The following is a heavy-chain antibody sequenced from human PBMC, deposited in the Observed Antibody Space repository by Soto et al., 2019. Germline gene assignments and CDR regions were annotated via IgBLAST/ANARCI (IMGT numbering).Heavy chain of an antibody. Sequence: ASVKVSCKASGYTFTGYYMHWVRQAPGQGLERVGWINPNSGGTNYAQKFQGWVTMTRDTSISTAYMELSRLRSDDTAVYYCARETWCSGGSCYLGPYYYYYGMDVWGQGTTVTVSS. CDR3: ARETWCSGGSCYLGPYYYYYGMDV. D-gene: IGHD2-15*01. CDR2: INPNSGGT. J-gene: IGHJ6*02. CDR1: GYTFTGYY. V-gene: IGHV1-2*04.